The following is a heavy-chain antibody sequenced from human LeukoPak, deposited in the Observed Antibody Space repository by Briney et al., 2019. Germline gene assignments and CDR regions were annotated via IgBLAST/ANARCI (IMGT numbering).Heavy chain of an antibody. V-gene: IGHV4-39*07. J-gene: IGHJ4*02. CDR3: ARTGSGHNDY. D-gene: IGHD2-15*01. CDR1: GGSISSSSYY. Sequence: PSETLSLTCTVSGGSISSSSYYWGWIRQPPGKGLEWIGEIYHSGSTNYNPSLKSRVTISVDKSKNQFSLKLSSVTAADTAVYYCARTGSGHNDYWGQGTLVTVSS. CDR2: IYHSGST.